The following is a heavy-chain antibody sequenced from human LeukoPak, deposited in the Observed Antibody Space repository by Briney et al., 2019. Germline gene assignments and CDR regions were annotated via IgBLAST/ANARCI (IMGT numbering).Heavy chain of an antibody. V-gene: IGHV4-34*01. CDR2: INHSGST. D-gene: IGHD1-26*01. Sequence: SETLSPTCAVYGGSFSGYYWSWIRQPPGKGLEWIGEINHSGSTNYNPSLKSRVTISVDTSKNQFSLKLSSVTAADTAVYYCARAPRREQSFDYWGQGTLVTVSS. J-gene: IGHJ4*02. CDR3: ARAPRREQSFDY. CDR1: GGSFSGYY.